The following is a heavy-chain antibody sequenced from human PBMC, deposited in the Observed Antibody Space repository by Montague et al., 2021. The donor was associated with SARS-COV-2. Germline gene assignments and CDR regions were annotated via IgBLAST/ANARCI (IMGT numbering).Heavy chain of an antibody. J-gene: IGHJ5*02. CDR2: IYYSGGI. Sequence: SETLSLTCTVSGGSMSDHYWAWIRQPPGKGLEWLAYIYYSGGINSNASLKSRVSMSVDTSKNQFSLKLTSVTAADTAVYYCARAVSVRRAVNWFDPWGQGPLVTASS. D-gene: IGHD3-10*01. CDR1: GGSMSDHY. CDR3: ARAVSVRRAVNWFDP. V-gene: IGHV4-59*11.